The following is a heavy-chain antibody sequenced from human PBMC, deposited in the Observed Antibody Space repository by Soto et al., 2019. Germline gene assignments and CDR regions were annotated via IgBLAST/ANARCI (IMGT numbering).Heavy chain of an antibody. V-gene: IGHV3-9*01. CDR1: GFIFDDYA. D-gene: IGHD3-16*01. J-gene: IGHJ4*03. CDR2: ISWNSGSI. Sequence: PGGSLRLSCAASGFIFDDYAMHWVRQAPGKGLEWVSGISWNSGSIGYADSVKGRFTISRDNAKNSVDLQMNDLRVEDTVVYYCVGESFPGTGVFAMWGQGTLVTVSS. CDR3: VGESFPGTGVFAM.